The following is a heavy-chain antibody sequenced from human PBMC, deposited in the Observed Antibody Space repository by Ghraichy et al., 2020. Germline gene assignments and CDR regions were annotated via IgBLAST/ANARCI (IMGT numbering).Heavy chain of an antibody. CDR2: MNPSSGNT. Sequence: ASAKVSCKASAYIFSTYDITWVRQATGQGLEWMGWMNPSSGNTGYAQSFQGRVTFTRDTSTNTAYMEIISLRSEDTAVYYCARAIRYQLLSEYWGQGTLVTVSS. CDR3: ARAIRYQLLSEY. CDR1: AYIFSTYD. D-gene: IGHD2-2*01. V-gene: IGHV1-8*03. J-gene: IGHJ4*02.